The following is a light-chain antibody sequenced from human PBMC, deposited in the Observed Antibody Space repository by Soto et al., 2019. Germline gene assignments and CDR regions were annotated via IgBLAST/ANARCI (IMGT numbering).Light chain of an antibody. V-gene: IGLV2-14*01. J-gene: IGLJ1*01. Sequence: QSALTQPASVSGSPGQSITISCTGTSSDVGGYDYVSWYQQHPGKAPKLMIYEVSNRPSGVSNRFYGSKSGNTASLTISGLHAEDEDDYYCSSYTTTSTLYVFGTGTKVTVL. CDR2: EVS. CDR3: SSYTTTSTLYV. CDR1: SSDVGGYDY.